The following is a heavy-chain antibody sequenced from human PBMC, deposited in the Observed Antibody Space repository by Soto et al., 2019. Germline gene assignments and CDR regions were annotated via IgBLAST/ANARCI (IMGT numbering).Heavy chain of an antibody. J-gene: IGHJ3*02. CDR1: GFTVSSNY. CDR2: IYSGGST. D-gene: IGHD5-12*01. CDR3: ASAMATASDAFDI. V-gene: IGHV3-53*01. Sequence: HPGGSLRLSCTASGFTVSSNYMSWVRQAPGKGLEWVSVIYSGGSTYYADSVKGRFTISRDNSKNTLYLQMNSLRAEDTAVYYCASAMATASDAFDIWGQGTTVTVSS.